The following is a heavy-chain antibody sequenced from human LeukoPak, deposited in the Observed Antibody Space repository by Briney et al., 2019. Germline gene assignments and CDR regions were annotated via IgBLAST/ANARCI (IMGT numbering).Heavy chain of an antibody. Sequence: ASVKVSCKASGYTFSAYYIHWVRQAPGQGLEWMAWINPSNGDTNYAQKFQGRVTMTRDTSISTAYMELTRLISDDTAVYYCARVGSSGWYVHPTLDYWGQGTLATVSS. V-gene: IGHV1-2*02. D-gene: IGHD6-19*01. CDR2: INPSNGDT. CDR1: GYTFSAYY. CDR3: ARVGSSGWYVHPTLDY. J-gene: IGHJ4*02.